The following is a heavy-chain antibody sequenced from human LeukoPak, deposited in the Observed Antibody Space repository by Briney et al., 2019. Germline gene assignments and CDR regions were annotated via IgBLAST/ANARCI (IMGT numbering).Heavy chain of an antibody. Sequence: GGSLRLSCAASGFTFSSYGMHWVRQAPGRGLEWVAVIWYDGSNKYYAGSVKGRFTISRDNSKNTLYLQMNSLRAEDTAVYYCARGERIADYFDYWGQGTLVTVSS. CDR2: IWYDGSNK. V-gene: IGHV3-33*01. J-gene: IGHJ4*02. CDR3: ARGERIADYFDY. CDR1: GFTFSSYG. D-gene: IGHD6-13*01.